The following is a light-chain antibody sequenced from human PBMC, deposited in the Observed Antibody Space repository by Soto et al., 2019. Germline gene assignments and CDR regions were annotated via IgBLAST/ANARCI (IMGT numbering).Light chain of an antibody. CDR1: SSNIGSNY. CDR2: RSN. CDR3: AAWDDSLSGWV. V-gene: IGLV1-47*01. Sequence: QSVLTQPPSASGTPGQRVTISCSGSSSNIGSNYVYWYQQLPGTAPKLLIYRSNQRPSGGPDRFSGSKSGTSASLAISGLRSEDEADDYCAAWDDSLSGWVFGGGTKLTVL. J-gene: IGLJ3*02.